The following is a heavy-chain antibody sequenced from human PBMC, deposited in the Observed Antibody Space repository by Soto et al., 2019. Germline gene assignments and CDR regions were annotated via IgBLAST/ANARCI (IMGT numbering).Heavy chain of an antibody. CDR1: GYSFTSCG. Sequence: VQVVQSGAAVKKPGASVKVSCKSSGYSFTSCGISWVRQAPGQGLGWMGWTSAYNRNTNYAQKLQGRVTMTRDTTTSTASMRLTSLRLNDTAFYDCAVDTDEVWRIYRHTYVRHVFDFWGQGTMVTVSS. CDR2: TSAYNRNT. V-gene: IGHV1-18*01. J-gene: IGHJ3*01. D-gene: IGHD3-16*02. CDR3: AVDTDEVWRIYRHTYVRHVFDF.